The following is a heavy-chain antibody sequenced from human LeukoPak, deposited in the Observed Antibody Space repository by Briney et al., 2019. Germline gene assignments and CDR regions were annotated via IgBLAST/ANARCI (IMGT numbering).Heavy chain of an antibody. Sequence: GGFLRLSCTASGYTFSGYSQNWIREAPGKGLEWVSSFGTRSTSIYHAGSVKGRFAISRDNAKNSLYLQMNSLRAEDTALYYCAREVSEGFDFWGQGTLVTVSS. CDR3: AREVSEGFDF. V-gene: IGHV3-21*01. CDR2: FGTRSTSI. J-gene: IGHJ4*02. D-gene: IGHD3-22*01. CDR1: GYTFSGYS.